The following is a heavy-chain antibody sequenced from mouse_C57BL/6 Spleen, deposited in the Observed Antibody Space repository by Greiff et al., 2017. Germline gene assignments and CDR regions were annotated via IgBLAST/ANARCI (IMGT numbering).Heavy chain of an antibody. Sequence: QVHVKQSGAELVKPGASVKISCKASGYAFSSYWMNWVKQRPGKGLEWIGQIYPGDGDTNYNGKFKGKATLTADKSSSTAYMQLSSLTSEDSAVYFCARSWVYDYFDYWGQGTTLTVSS. CDR1: GYAFSSYW. CDR3: ARSWVYDYFDY. J-gene: IGHJ2*01. D-gene: IGHD2-3*01. CDR2: IYPGDGDT. V-gene: IGHV1-80*01.